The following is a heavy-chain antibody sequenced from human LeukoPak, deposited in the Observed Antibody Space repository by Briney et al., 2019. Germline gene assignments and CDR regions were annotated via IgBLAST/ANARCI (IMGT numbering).Heavy chain of an antibody. CDR3: ARGPADVTTREFDY. V-gene: IGHV1-69*05. D-gene: IGHD4-11*01. CDR2: IIPIFGTA. J-gene: IGHJ4*02. Sequence: ASVKVSCKASGGTFSSYAISWVGQAAGQGGEGMGRIIPIFGTAKYAQKFQGRVTINTDESKRRDYMELSSLRSEDTAVYYCARGPADVTTREFDYWGQGTLVTVSS. CDR1: GGTFSSYA.